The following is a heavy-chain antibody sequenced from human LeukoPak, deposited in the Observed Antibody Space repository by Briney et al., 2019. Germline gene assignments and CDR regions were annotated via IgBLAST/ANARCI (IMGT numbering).Heavy chain of an antibody. CDR3: AKATPYDILTGRRRYYFDY. J-gene: IGHJ4*02. CDR1: GFTFSSYA. CDR2: ISGSGGST. D-gene: IGHD3-9*01. V-gene: IGHV3-23*01. Sequence: GGSLRLSCAASGFTFSSYAMSWVRHAPGKGLEWVSAISGSGGSTYYADSVKGRFTISRDNSKNTLYLQMNSLRAEDTAVYYCAKATPYDILTGRRRYYFDYWGQGTLVTVSS.